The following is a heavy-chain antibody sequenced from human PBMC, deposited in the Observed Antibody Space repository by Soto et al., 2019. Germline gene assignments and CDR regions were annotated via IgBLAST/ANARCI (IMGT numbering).Heavy chain of an antibody. Sequence: PXETLSLTCTVSGGSISSYYWSWIRQPAGKGLDWIGRICTSGSTNYNPSLKSRVTMSVDTSKNQFSLKLSSVTAADTAVYYCARDQRFLEWLSEPGYYYGMDVWGQGTTVTVSS. D-gene: IGHD3-3*01. CDR1: GGSISSYY. CDR2: ICTSGST. J-gene: IGHJ6*02. CDR3: ARDQRFLEWLSEPGYYYGMDV. V-gene: IGHV4-4*07.